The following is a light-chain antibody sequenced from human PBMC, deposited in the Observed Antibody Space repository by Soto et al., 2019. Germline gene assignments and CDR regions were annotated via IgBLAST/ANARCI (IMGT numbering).Light chain of an antibody. CDR2: GAS. J-gene: IGKJ1*01. CDR1: QGVTTN. V-gene: IGKV3-15*01. Sequence: EIVMTQSPATLSVSPGDTATLSCRASQGVTTNLAWFQQKPGQAPRLLIYGASTRATGLPARFSGSGSGTEFTLTISSLQSEDFAVYYCQQYGNSPLTFGQGTKVDIK. CDR3: QQYGNSPLT.